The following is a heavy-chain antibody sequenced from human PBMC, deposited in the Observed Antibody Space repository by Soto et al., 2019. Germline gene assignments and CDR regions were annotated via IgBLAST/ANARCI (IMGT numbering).Heavy chain of an antibody. Sequence: QVQLVQSGGEVKKPGASVKVSCKTSGYSFTTYGISWVRQAPGQGRERMGWISAYNGNTNYAQKLQGRVTMTTDTSTSTAYMELRSLRSDDTALYYCAREGPAPYYYYGTDVWGQVSAVTVSS. CDR2: ISAYNGNT. V-gene: IGHV1-18*01. J-gene: IGHJ6*02. CDR3: AREGPAPYYYYGTDV. CDR1: GYSFTTYG.